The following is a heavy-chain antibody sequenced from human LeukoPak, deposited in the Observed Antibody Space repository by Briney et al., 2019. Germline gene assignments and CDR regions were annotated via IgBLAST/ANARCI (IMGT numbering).Heavy chain of an antibody. CDR1: GYTFTGDA. CDR3: ASGTIAVAGIFDH. Sequence: SVKVSCTASGYTFTGDAINGVREATGQGLEWLGWMNPNSGTTGSAQRFQGRVTITRNHSISTAYMELSSLRSEDTAVYYCASGTIAVAGIFDHWGQGILVTVSS. CDR2: MNPNSGTT. V-gene: IGHV1-8*03. D-gene: IGHD6-19*01. J-gene: IGHJ4*02.